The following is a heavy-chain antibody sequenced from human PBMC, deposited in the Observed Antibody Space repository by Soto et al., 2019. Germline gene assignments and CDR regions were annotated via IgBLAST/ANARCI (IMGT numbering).Heavy chain of an antibody. D-gene: IGHD6-13*01. J-gene: IGHJ4*02. CDR3: ARHASRGYSSSWYFED. Sequence: TLSLTCNVSGGSVGSSSYYWGWIRQAPGKGLEWIVSTYYSAGTYYNPSLKSRVTTSLDASKNQFSLTVTSVTAADTAIYYCARHASRGYSSSWYFEDWGQGTPVTSPQ. CDR2: TYYSAGT. V-gene: IGHV4-39*01. CDR1: GGSVGSSSYY.